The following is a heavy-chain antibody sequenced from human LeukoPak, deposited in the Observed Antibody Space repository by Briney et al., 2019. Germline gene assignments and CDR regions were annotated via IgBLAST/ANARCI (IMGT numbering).Heavy chain of an antibody. CDR1: GGTFSSYA. J-gene: IGHJ4*02. CDR2: IIPIFGTA. CDR3: ARPYCSSTSCSNYFDY. V-gene: IGHV1-69*01. D-gene: IGHD2-2*01. Sequence: SVKVSCKASGGTFSSYAISWVRQAPGQGLEWMGGIIPIFGTANYAQKFQGRVTITADESTSTAYMELSSLRSEDTAVYYCARPYCSSTSCSNYFDYWGREPWSPSPQ.